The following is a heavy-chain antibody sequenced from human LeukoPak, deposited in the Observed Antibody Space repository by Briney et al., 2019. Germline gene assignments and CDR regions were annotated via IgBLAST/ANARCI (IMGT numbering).Heavy chain of an antibody. CDR1: GGTFSSYT. CDR3: ARGRYSSSINSMDV. D-gene: IGHD6-6*01. J-gene: IGHJ6*02. Sequence: SVKVSCKASGGTFSSYTISWVRQAPGQGLEWMGGIIPIFGTANYAQKFQGRVTITADESTSTAYMELSSLRSEDTAVYYCARGRYSSSINSMDVWGQGTTVTVSS. CDR2: IIPIFGTA. V-gene: IGHV1-69*13.